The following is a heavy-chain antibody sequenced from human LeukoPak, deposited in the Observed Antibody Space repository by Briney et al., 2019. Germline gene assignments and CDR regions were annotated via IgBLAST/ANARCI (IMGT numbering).Heavy chain of an antibody. J-gene: IGHJ6*03. D-gene: IGHD2-2*01. CDR2: IYLSGST. V-gene: IGHV4-38-2*02. CDR1: GYSISSGYF. Sequence: SETLSLTCTVSGYSISSGYFWGWIWQPPGKGLEWIGSIYLSGSTYYNPSLKSRVTISVDTSNYQFSLRLTSVTAADTAVYYCARDRKYCTSTSCHSSMDVWGKGTTVTVSS. CDR3: ARDRKYCTSTSCHSSMDV.